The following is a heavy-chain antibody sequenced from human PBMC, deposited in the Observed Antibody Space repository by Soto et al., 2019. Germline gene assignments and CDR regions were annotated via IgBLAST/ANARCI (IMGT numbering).Heavy chain of an antibody. Sequence: GGSLRLSCAASGFTFSDYSMNWVRQAPGRGLEWVSYISSSSFTIHYADSVEGRFAISRDNAKNSLYLQMNSLRAEDTAVYYCARDYTLCCISWFDYWGQGALVTVSS. J-gene: IGHJ4*02. CDR1: GFTFSDYS. CDR2: ISSSSFTI. CDR3: ARDYTLCCISWFDY. V-gene: IGHV3-48*01. D-gene: IGHD2-2*02.